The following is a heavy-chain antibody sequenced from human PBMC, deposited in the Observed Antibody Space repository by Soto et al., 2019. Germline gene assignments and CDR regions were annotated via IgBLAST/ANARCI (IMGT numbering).Heavy chain of an antibody. CDR3: ARVGGSYLDYYYYGMDV. CDR2: IKQDGSEK. J-gene: IGHJ6*02. D-gene: IGHD1-26*01. Sequence: GGSLRLSCAASGFTFSSYWMSWVRQAPGRGLEWVANIKQDGSEKYYVDSVKGRFTISRDNAKNSLYLQMNSLRAEDTAVYYCARVGGSYLDYYYYGMDVWGQGTTVTVSS. V-gene: IGHV3-7*01. CDR1: GFTFSSYW.